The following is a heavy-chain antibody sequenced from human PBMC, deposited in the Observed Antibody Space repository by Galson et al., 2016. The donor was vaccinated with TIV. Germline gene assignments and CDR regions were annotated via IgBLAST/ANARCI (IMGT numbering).Heavy chain of an antibody. Sequence: SVKVSCKASGGTFSSFVVTWVRQAPGQGLEWMGGIIPLFGEAHYAQKFQGRVTISAEESTSTVYMELSRLGSEDTAIYYCATDRNTAMDTYYYYYGVDVWGQGTTVTVSS. V-gene: IGHV1-69*13. CDR2: IIPLFGEA. CDR1: GGTFSSFV. CDR3: ATDRNTAMDTYYYYYGVDV. J-gene: IGHJ6*02. D-gene: IGHD5-18*01.